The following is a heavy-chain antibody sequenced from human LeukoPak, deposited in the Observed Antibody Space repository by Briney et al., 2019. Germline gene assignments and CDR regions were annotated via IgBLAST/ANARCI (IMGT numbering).Heavy chain of an antibody. CDR1: GFTFSSYA. D-gene: IGHD4-17*01. CDR3: AKHTFTTVTTTLKLLYYFDY. J-gene: IGHJ4*02. Sequence: PGGSLRLSCAASGFTFSSYAMSWVRQAPGKGLEWVSAISGSGGSTYYADSVKGRFTISRDNSKNTLYLQMNSLRAEDTAVYYCAKHTFTTVTTTLKLLYYFDYWGQGTLVTVSS. CDR2: ISGSGGST. V-gene: IGHV3-23*01.